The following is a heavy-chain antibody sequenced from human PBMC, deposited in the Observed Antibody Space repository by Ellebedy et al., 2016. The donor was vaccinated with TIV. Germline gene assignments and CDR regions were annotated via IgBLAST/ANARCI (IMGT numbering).Heavy chain of an antibody. J-gene: IGHJ6*02. CDR3: ARGYVLLWFGDV. CDR2: IYDSGST. CDR1: GGSVSSDNYY. V-gene: IGHV4-61*01. Sequence: SETLSLXCTVSGGSVSSDNYYWSWIRQPPGKTLEWIGYIYDSGSTNYNPSLKSRVTISVDTSKNQFSLKLSSVTAADTAVYYCARGYVLLWFGDVWGQGTTVTVSS. D-gene: IGHD3-10*01.